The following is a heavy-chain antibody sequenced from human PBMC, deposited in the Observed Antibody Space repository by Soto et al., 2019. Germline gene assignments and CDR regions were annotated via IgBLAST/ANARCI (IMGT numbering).Heavy chain of an antibody. CDR2: MNPNSGNT. D-gene: IGHD5-18*01. CDR1: GYTFTSYD. Sequence: GASVKVSCKASGYTFTSYDINWVRQATGQGLEWMGWMNPNSGNTGYAQKFQGRVTMTRNTSISTAYMELSSLRSEDTAVYYCARGDTAMVMFYYYGMDVWGQGTTVTVSS. CDR3: ARGDTAMVMFYYYGMDV. V-gene: IGHV1-8*01. J-gene: IGHJ6*02.